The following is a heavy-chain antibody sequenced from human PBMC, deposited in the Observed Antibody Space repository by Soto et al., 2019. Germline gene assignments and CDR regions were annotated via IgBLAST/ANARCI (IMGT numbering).Heavy chain of an antibody. D-gene: IGHD1-26*01. CDR1: GITLDSYW. V-gene: IGHV3-74*01. CDR2: ISGDGNIT. J-gene: IGHJ5*02. CDR3: ARSSGRRFDP. Sequence: EVRLVESGGGLVQPGGSPRLSCAVSGITLDSYWMHWVRQRPGKGLVWVARISGDGNITDYAGFVGGRFTMSRDNARDTVCPQMDRLRAEDTSVYYCARSSGRRFDPWGQGTLVIVSS.